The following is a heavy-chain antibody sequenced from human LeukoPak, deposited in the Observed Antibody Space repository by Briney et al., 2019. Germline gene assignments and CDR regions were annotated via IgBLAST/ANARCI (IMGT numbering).Heavy chain of an antibody. J-gene: IGHJ4*02. CDR3: AKDHYWSIDY. Sequence: GGSLRLSCAASGFDFSSNWMHWVRHAPGQGLVWVSRIKGDGISTNYADSVKGRFTISRDSAKNTLYLQMNSLRAEDTGVYYCAKDHYWSIDYWGRGTLVTVSS. D-gene: IGHD3-3*01. CDR1: GFDFSSNW. CDR2: IKGDGIST. V-gene: IGHV3-74*01.